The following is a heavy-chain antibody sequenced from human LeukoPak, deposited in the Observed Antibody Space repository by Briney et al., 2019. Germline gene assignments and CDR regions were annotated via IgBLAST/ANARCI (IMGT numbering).Heavy chain of an antibody. CDR3: AKDIVSRYYYGSGSYLWEGGPFDY. CDR1: GFTFDDYA. D-gene: IGHD3-10*01. Sequence: GRSLRLSCAASGFTFDDYAMHWVRQAPGKGLEWVSGISWNSGSVGYADSVKGRFTTSRDNAKNSLYLQMNSLRAEDTALYYCAKDIVSRYYYGSGSYLWEGGPFDYWGQGTLVTVSS. J-gene: IGHJ4*02. V-gene: IGHV3-9*01. CDR2: ISWNSGSV.